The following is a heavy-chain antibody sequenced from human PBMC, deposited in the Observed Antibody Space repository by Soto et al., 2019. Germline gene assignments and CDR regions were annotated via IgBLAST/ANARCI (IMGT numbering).Heavy chain of an antibody. CDR3: ARDLLVGATRYYYYGMDG. CDR1: GFTLSSYD. CDR2: IGTAGDT. J-gene: IGHJ6*02. V-gene: IGHV3-13*04. D-gene: IGHD1-26*01. Sequence: GGSLRLSCAASGFTLSSYDMHWVRQATGKGLEWVSAIGTAGDTYYPGSVKGRFTISRENAKNSLYLQMNSLRAGDTAVYYCARDLLVGATRYYYYGMDGWGQGTTVTVSS.